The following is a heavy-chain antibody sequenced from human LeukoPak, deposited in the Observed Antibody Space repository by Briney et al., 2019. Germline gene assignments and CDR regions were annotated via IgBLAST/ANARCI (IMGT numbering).Heavy chain of an antibody. CDR2: IRQDGNER. J-gene: IGHJ6*02. V-gene: IGHV3-7*03. D-gene: IGHD5-18*01. Sequence: GGSLRLSCAASGFSFSNFWMTWVRQAPGKGLEWVANIRQDGNERFYVDSVKGRFTISRDNAKNSVYLQMNSLKTEDTAVYYCTRSAANTAMVYYYYYGMDVWGQGTTVTVSS. CDR1: GFSFSNFW. CDR3: TRSAANTAMVYYYYYGMDV.